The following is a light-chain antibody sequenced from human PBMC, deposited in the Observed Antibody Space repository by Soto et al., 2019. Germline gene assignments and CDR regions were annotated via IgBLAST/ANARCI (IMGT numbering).Light chain of an antibody. CDR3: QSWDSDAALV. J-gene: IGLJ1*01. CDR1: NIGGKS. Sequence: SYVLAQPPSVSVAPGQTARITCGGKNIGGKSVHWYQQQPGQAPVLVVYDDKERPSGIPERFSGSNSGNTATLTISGTQTVDEADYYCQSWDSDAALVFGTGTKLTVL. V-gene: IGLV3-21*02. CDR2: DDK.